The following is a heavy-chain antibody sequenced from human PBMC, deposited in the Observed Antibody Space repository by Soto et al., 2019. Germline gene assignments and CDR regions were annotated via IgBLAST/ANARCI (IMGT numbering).Heavy chain of an antibody. D-gene: IGHD4-17*01. CDR3: ARGVTVTQYDY. CDR2: GSYSGTT. J-gene: IGHJ4*02. V-gene: IGHV4-61*01. Sequence: SETLSLTCTVSGVSVSSGSFYWAWIRQPPGKGLEWIGFGSYSGTTNYKPSLKSRVAISVDTSRSQISLKVSSLTAADTAVYYCARGVTVTQYDYWGQGTLVTAPQ. CDR1: GVSVSSGSFY.